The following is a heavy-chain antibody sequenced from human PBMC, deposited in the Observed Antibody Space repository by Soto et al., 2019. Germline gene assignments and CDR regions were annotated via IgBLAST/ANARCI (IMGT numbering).Heavy chain of an antibody. CDR1: GFSLSTSGMR. V-gene: IGHV2-70*04. CDR3: ARTYYYESSGYIDY. D-gene: IGHD3-22*01. CDR2: IDWDDDK. Sequence: SGPTLVNPTQTLTLTCTFSGFSLSTSGMRVSWIRQPPGKALEWLARIDWDDDKFYSTSLKTRLTISKDTSKNQVVLTMTNMDPVDTATYYCARTYYYESSGYIDYWGQGTLVTVSS. J-gene: IGHJ4*02.